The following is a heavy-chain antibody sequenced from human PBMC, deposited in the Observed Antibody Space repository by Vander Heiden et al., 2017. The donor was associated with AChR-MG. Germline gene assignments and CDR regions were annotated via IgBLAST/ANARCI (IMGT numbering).Heavy chain of an antibody. J-gene: IGHJ4*02. V-gene: IGHV3-9*01. CDR3: AKDGLGRGVGDIAYYLDY. D-gene: IGHD2-8*01. CDR2: ISWNSGTI. Sequence: EVQLVESGGGLVQPGRSLRLSCSASGFTFNNYAMHWVRQVPGKGLEWVSGISWNSGTIGYADSVKGRFTISRDNAKNSLYLQMNSLRPEDTALYYCAKDGLGRGVGDIAYYLDYWGQGTLATVSS. CDR1: GFTFNNYA.